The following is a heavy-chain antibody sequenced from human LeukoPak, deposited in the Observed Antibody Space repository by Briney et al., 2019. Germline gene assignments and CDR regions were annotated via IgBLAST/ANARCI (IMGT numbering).Heavy chain of an antibody. J-gene: IGHJ4*02. D-gene: IGHD3-9*01. Sequence: GGSLRLSCAASGFTFSTYNMNWVRQAPGKGLEWVSSITSGGGYTYYADSVKGRFTTSRDNAKNSLSLRPDSLRAEDTAVYYCARGHYDVLTSSYKWTPDYWGQGTLVTVSS. CDR2: ITSGGGYT. CDR1: GFTFSTYN. CDR3: ARGHYDVLTSSYKWTPDY. V-gene: IGHV3-21*06.